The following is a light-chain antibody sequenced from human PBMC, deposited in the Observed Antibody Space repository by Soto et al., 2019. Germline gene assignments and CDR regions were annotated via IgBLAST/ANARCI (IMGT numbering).Light chain of an antibody. J-gene: IGKJ2*01. Sequence: DIQMTQSPSSLSASVGDRVTITCQATRDISVYLNWYQQKPGRPPKLLVYDATNLQTGVPSRFXASGSGTHFILTISSLQPEDIATYYCQQYDNLPPYTFGQGTKLEIK. CDR1: RDISVY. V-gene: IGKV1-33*01. CDR2: DAT. CDR3: QQYDNLPPYT.